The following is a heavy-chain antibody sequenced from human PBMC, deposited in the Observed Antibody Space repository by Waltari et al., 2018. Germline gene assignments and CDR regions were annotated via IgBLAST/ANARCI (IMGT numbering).Heavy chain of an antibody. Sequence: QVQLQQWGAGLLKPSETLSLTCAVYGGSFSGYYWSWIRQPPGKGLEWIGEINPSGSASDNPCLKRRVTIAVDKAKNQFCLKLSAVTAADTAVYYCARGSGYYGSGSYYKLNAFDIWGQGTMVTVSS. V-gene: IGHV4-34*01. J-gene: IGHJ3*02. D-gene: IGHD3-10*01. CDR3: ARGSGYYGSGSYYKLNAFDI. CDR1: GGSFSGYY. CDR2: INPSGSA.